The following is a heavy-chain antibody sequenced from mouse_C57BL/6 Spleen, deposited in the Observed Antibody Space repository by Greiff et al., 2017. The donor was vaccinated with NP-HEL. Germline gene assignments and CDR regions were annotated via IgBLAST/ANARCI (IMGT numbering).Heavy chain of an antibody. CDR3: AGSLGRDGGY. Sequence: VQLKESGPVLVKPGASVKMSCKASGYTFTDYYMNWVKQSHGKSLEWIGVINPYNGGTSYNQKFKGKATLTVDKSSSTAYMELNSLTSEDSAVYYCAGSLGRDGGYWGQGTTLTVSS. CDR1: GYTFTDYY. CDR2: INPYNGGT. J-gene: IGHJ2*01. V-gene: IGHV1-19*01. D-gene: IGHD4-1*01.